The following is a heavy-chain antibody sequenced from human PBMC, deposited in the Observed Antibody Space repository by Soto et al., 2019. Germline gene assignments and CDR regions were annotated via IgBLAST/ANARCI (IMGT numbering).Heavy chain of an antibody. CDR1: GGSISSGGYY. J-gene: IGHJ5*02. CDR3: ARARDDIVLMVYAPYPWFDP. Sequence: PSETLSLTCTVSGGSISSGGYYWSWIRQHPGKGLEWIGYIYYSGSTYYKPSLKSRVTISVDTSKNQFSLKLSSVTAADTAVYYCARARDDIVLMVYAPYPWFDPWGQGTLVTVSS. D-gene: IGHD2-8*01. V-gene: IGHV4-31*03. CDR2: IYYSGST.